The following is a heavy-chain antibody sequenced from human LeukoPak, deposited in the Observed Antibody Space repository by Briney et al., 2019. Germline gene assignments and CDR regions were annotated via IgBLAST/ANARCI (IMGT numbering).Heavy chain of an antibody. J-gene: IGHJ4*02. CDR3: ASSGYSYGPAAYYFDY. Sequence: GGSLRLSCAASGFTFSSYSMNWVRQAPGKGLEWVSSISSGRSFTYYGDSVKGRFSISRDNAKNSLYLQMNSLRAEDTAVYYCASSGYSYGPAAYYFDYWGQGTLVTVSS. D-gene: IGHD5-18*01. CDR1: GFTFSSYS. CDR2: ISSGRSFT. V-gene: IGHV3-21*01.